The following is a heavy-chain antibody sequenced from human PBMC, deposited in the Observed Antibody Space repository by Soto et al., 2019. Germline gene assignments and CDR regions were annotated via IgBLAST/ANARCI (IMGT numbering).Heavy chain of an antibody. J-gene: IGHJ6*02. CDR1: ANTFTSYY. CDR2: INPSGGRT. CDR3: AREGGGMDV. V-gene: IGHV1-46*01. Sequence: ASLKVSCNASANTFTSYYMHWLQHAHRQGLEWMRIINPSGGRTNYAKKFQVRVTMTGATSTSKVYVELSSLRSEDPAVYCCAREGGGMDVWGQGTTFTV. D-gene: IGHD3-16*01.